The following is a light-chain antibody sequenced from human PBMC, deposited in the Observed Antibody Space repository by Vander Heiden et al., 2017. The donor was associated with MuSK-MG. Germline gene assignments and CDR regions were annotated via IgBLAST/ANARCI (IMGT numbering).Light chain of an antibody. CDR2: QDS. V-gene: IGLV3-1*01. CDR1: KLGDKH. J-gene: IGLJ2*01. CDR3: QAWDSITVV. Sequence: SYELTQPTAVSMSPGQTASITCSCDKLGDKHACCYPQKPGQSPLLVIYQDSNRPSGIPERFSGSISGNTATLTISGTQAMDEADYYCQAWDSITVVFGGGTKLTVL.